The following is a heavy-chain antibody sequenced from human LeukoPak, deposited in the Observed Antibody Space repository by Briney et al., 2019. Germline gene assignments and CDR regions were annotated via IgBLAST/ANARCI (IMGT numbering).Heavy chain of an antibody. CDR3: AKSTSRVVGNFDY. CDR1: GFTFSSYG. J-gene: IGHJ4*02. Sequence: PGGSLRLSCAASGFTFSSYGMSWVRQAPGKGLEWVSAISGSGGSTYYADSVKGRFTISRDNSKNTLYLQMNSLRAEDTAVYYCAKSTSRVVGNFDYWGQGTLVTVSS. D-gene: IGHD2-21*01. CDR2: ISGSGGST. V-gene: IGHV3-23*01.